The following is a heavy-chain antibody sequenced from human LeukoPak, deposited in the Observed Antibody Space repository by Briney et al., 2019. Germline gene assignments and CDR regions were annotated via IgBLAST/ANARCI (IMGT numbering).Heavy chain of an antibody. CDR2: ISSSGSAI. D-gene: IGHD3-22*01. CDR1: GFTFSSYE. V-gene: IGHV3-48*03. J-gene: IGHJ4*02. CDR3: ARVHYYDSSGFDY. Sequence: HPGGSLRLSCAASGFTFSSYEMNWVRQAPGKGLEWVSYISSSGSAIYYADSVKGQFTISRDNAKNSLYLQMSSLRAEDTAVYYCARVHYYDSSGFDYWGQGTLVTVSS.